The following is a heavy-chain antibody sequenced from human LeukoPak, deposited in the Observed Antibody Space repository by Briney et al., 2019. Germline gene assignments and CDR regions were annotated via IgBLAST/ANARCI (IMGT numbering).Heavy chain of an antibody. J-gene: IGHJ4*02. CDR1: GYTFTGYY. Sequence: ASVKVSCKASGYTFTGYYMHWVRQAPGQGLEWMGWINPNSGGTNYAQKFQGRVTMTRDTSISTAYMELSRLKSDDTAVYYCARGSVVCSGGSCCSYWGQGTLVTVSS. D-gene: IGHD2-15*01. CDR2: INPNSGGT. V-gene: IGHV1-2*02. CDR3: ARGSVVCSGGSCCSY.